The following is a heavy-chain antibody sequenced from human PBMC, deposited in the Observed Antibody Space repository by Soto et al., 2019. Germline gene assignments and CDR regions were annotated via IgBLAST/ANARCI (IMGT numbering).Heavy chain of an antibody. CDR3: AKGAVRGYGDYDSDY. V-gene: IGHV3-30*18. D-gene: IGHD5-12*01. CDR2: ILFDGTNK. CDR1: GFTFSDYG. Sequence: PGGSLRLSCEASGFTFSDYGIYWVRQAPGKGLEWVAVILFDGTNKYYGDSVKGRFTISRDNSKSTVYLQMNGLRGDDTAVYYCAKGAVRGYGDYDSDYLGRGTLVTVSS. J-gene: IGHJ4*01.